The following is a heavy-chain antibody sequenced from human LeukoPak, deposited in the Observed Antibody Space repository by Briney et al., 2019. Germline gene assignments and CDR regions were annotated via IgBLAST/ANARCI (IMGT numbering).Heavy chain of an antibody. Sequence: ASVKVSCKASGYTFTSYYMHWVRQAPGQGLEWMGIINPSGGSTSHAQKSQGRVTMTRDTSTSTVYMELSSLRSEDTAVYYCAREIRGRLEMATILFDYWGQGTLVTVSS. CDR2: INPSGGST. CDR1: GYTFTSYY. CDR3: AREIRGRLEMATILFDY. V-gene: IGHV1-46*01. D-gene: IGHD5-12*01. J-gene: IGHJ4*02.